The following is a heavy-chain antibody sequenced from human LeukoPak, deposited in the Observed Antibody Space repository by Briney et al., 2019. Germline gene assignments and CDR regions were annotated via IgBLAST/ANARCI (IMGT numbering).Heavy chain of an antibody. CDR3: ARETTVTRSFDY. CDR1: GGTSSSYA. J-gene: IGHJ4*02. V-gene: IGHV1-69*05. D-gene: IGHD4-17*01. Sequence: SVKVSCKASGGTSSSYAISWVRQAPGQGLEWMGGIIPIFGTANYAQKFQGRVTITTDESTSTAYMELSSLRSEDTAVYYCARETTVTRSFDYWGQGTLVTVSS. CDR2: IIPIFGTA.